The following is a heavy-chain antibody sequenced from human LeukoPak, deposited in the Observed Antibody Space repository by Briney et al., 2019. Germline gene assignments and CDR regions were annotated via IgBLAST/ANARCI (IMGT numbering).Heavy chain of an antibody. V-gene: IGHV4-39*01. CDR1: GGSISSSSYY. Sequence: SETLSLTCTVSGGSISSSSYYWGWIRHPAGKGLEWMGSIYYSGSTYYNTSLKSRVTISVDTSMNQFSLKLSSVTAADTAVYYCAGPYYYDSSAYYQPFDDWGQGTLVTVSS. CDR2: IYYSGST. J-gene: IGHJ4*02. D-gene: IGHD3-22*01. CDR3: AGPYYYDSSAYYQPFDD.